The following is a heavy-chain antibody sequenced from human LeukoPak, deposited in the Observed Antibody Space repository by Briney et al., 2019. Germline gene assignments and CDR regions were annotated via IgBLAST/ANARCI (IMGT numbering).Heavy chain of an antibody. CDR2: ISGTSRTI. CDR3: AKDGWLESGRTPFYFDS. Sequence: GGSLRLSCVASGFTFNKYSMNWVRQAPGKGLQWLSYISGTSRTIYYADSVKGRFAISRDNARNSLYLQMSSLRVEDTAVYYCAKDGWLESGRTPFYFDSWGQGTLVTVSS. V-gene: IGHV3-48*01. CDR1: GFTFNKYS. J-gene: IGHJ4*02. D-gene: IGHD3-10*01.